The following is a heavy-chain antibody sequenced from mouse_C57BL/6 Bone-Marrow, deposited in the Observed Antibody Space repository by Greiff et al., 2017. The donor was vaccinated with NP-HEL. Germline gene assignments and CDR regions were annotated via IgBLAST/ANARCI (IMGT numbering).Heavy chain of an antibody. CDR1: GYTFTSYD. Sequence: VQLQQSGPELVKPGASVKLSCKASGYTFTSYDINWVKQRPGQGLEWIGWIYPRDGSTKYNEKFKGKATLTVATSSSTAYMELHSLTSEDSAVYFCARSAIYYGNYYAMDYWGQGTSVTVSS. V-gene: IGHV1-85*01. D-gene: IGHD2-1*01. CDR3: ARSAIYYGNYYAMDY. CDR2: IYPRDGST. J-gene: IGHJ4*01.